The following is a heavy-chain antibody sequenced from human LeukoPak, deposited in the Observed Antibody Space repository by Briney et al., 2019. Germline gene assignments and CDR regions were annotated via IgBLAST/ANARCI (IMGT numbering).Heavy chain of an antibody. J-gene: IGHJ6*03. CDR3: ARMVYYYYMDV. CDR1: GGSISSYY. D-gene: IGHD3-10*01. V-gene: IGHV4-59*01. CDR2: IYYSGRT. Sequence: SETLSLTCTVSGGSISSYYWSWIRQPPGKGLEWIGYIYYSGRTNYNPSLKSRVAISVDTSKNQFSLKLSSVTAADTAVYYCARMVYYYYMDVWGKGTTVTVSS.